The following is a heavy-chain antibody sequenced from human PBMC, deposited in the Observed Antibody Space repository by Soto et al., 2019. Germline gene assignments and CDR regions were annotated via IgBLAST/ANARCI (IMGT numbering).Heavy chain of an antibody. Sequence: AQVVESGGGVVQPGGSLRLSCVVSGFTFSGYGMHWVRQAPGKGLEWVATVSDSGETSLSADSVKGRFTISRDNFRKTLYLQMNRLRPEDTATYYCAKEMPLGGILGAEPLDYWGQGTLVTVSS. CDR3: AKEMPLGGILGAEPLDY. V-gene: IGHV3-23*04. CDR2: VSDSGETS. CDR1: GFTFSGYG. D-gene: IGHD1-26*01. J-gene: IGHJ4*02.